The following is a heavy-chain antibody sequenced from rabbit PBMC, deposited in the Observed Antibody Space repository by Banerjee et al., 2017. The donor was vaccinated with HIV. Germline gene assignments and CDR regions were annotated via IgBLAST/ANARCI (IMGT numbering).Heavy chain of an antibody. CDR2: IYAGNTGTT. D-gene: IGHD1-1*01. J-gene: IGHJ4*01. CDR3: AREDSGIDSGYVGL. Sequence: QSLEESGGDLVKPGASLTLTCTASGFSFTTNYYMWWVRQAPGKGLEWIAWIYAGNTGTTAYASWAKGRFTGSKTSSTTVTLQMTSLTAADTATYFCAREDSGIDSGYVGLWGPGTLVTVS. V-gene: IGHV1S40*01. CDR1: GFSFTTNYY.